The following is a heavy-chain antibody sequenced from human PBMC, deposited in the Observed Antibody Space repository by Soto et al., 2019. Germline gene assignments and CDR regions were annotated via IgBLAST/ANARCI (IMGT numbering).Heavy chain of an antibody. CDR3: AHGSGWLSDY. V-gene: IGHV2-5*02. J-gene: IGHJ4*02. Sequence: QITLKESDPTLVKPTQTLTLTCTFSGFSLDSPAVGVNWIRQPPGKALEWLGLIYWDDDKQYNPSLKSRLTITRDTSKNQVVLTMINMDPVDTATYYCAHGSGWLSDYWGQGTLVTVSS. CDR2: IYWDDDK. D-gene: IGHD6-19*01. CDR1: GFSLDSPAVG.